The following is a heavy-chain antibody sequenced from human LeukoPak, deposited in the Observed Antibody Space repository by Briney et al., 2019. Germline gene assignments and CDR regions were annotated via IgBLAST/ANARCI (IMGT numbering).Heavy chain of an antibody. J-gene: IGHJ4*02. D-gene: IGHD2/OR15-2a*01. CDR1: GFTFSSYG. Sequence: GGSLRLSCAASGFTFSSYGMHWVRQAPGKGLEWVAVISYDGSNKYYADSVKGRFTISRDNSKNTLYLQMNSLRAEDTAVYYCARSISTIRAPYFDYWGQGTLVTVSS. V-gene: IGHV3-30*03. CDR3: ARSISTIRAPYFDY. CDR2: ISYDGSNK.